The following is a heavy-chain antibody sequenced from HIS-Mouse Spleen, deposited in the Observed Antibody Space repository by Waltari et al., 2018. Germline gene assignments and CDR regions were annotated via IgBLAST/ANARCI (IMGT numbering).Heavy chain of an antibody. CDR3: ARGYSNYVPYFDY. D-gene: IGHD4-4*01. Sequence: EVQLVEAGGGLVQPGGSLRLSCAASGFTFSSYDMHWLRQATGKGLKWVSAIGTAGDTYFPGSVKGRFTISRENAKNSLYLQMNSLGAGDTAVYYCARGYSNYVPYFDYWGQGTLVTVSS. V-gene: IGHV3-13*01. CDR1: GFTFSSYD. J-gene: IGHJ4*02. CDR2: IGTAGDT.